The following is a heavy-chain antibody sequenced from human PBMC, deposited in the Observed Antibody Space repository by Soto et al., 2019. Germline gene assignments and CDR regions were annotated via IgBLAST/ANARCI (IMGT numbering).Heavy chain of an antibody. J-gene: IGHJ4*02. Sequence: QVQLQESGPGLVKPSQTLSLTCTVSGGSISSGGYYWSWIRQHPGKGLEWIGHIYYSGSTYYNPSLQSRVTISVDTSKNQFSLKLSSVTAADTAVYYCVRSFGVAAAGPFDYWGQGTLVTVSS. CDR1: GGSISSGGYY. V-gene: IGHV4-31*03. D-gene: IGHD6-13*01. CDR3: VRSFGVAAAGPFDY. CDR2: IYYSGST.